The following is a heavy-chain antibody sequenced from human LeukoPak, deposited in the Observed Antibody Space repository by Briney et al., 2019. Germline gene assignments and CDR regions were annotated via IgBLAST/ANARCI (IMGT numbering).Heavy chain of an antibody. J-gene: IGHJ3*02. CDR3: ARGVPAAELDGGAFDI. CDR1: GGTFSSYA. Sequence: GASVKVSCKASGGTFSSYAISWVRQAPGQGLEWMGGIIPIFGTANYAQKFQGRVTITADESTSTAYVELSSLRSEDTAVYYCARGVPAAELDGGAFDIWGQGTMVTVSS. D-gene: IGHD2-2*01. CDR2: IIPIFGTA. V-gene: IGHV1-69*13.